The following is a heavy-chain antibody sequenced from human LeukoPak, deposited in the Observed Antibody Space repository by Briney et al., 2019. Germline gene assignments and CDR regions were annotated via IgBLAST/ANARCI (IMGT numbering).Heavy chain of an antibody. Sequence: ASVKVSCKASGYTFTSYYMHWVRQAPGQGLEWMGWITPNSGATLYAQQFQGRVTMTRDTSISTVYMEVNNLMSDDTAVYYCARGAGSGTYRRFDFWGQGTLVTVSP. CDR2: ITPNSGAT. J-gene: IGHJ4*02. CDR3: ARGAGSGTYRRFDF. CDR1: GYTFTSYY. D-gene: IGHD3-10*01. V-gene: IGHV1-2*02.